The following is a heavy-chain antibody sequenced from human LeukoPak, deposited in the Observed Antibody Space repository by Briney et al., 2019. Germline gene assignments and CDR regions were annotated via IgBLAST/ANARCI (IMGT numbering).Heavy chain of an antibody. V-gene: IGHV3-21*01. D-gene: IGHD3-10*01. CDR1: GFTFSNYG. J-gene: IGHJ4*02. CDR3: ARDYLKGGVYGSGSYTDY. CDR2: ISGNGGET. Sequence: GGTLRLSCAASGFTFSNYGMNWVRQAPGKGLEWVSTISGNGGETYHADSVKGRFTISRDNAKNSLYLQMNSLRAEDTAVYYCARDYLKGGVYGSGSYTDYWGQGTLVTVSS.